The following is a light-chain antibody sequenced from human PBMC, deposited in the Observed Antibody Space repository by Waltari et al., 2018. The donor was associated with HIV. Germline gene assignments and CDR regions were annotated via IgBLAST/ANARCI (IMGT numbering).Light chain of an antibody. Sequence: DIQMTQSPSSLSASIGDRVTITCRASQSVTSKLNWYQQKSGKAPNLLISAASTLRSGVPSRFSGGGSGVDFTLTISSLQPEDFAFYFCQQTYSTPYSFGQGTKVEIK. CDR2: AAS. CDR1: QSVTSK. J-gene: IGKJ2*01. CDR3: QQTYSTPYS. V-gene: IGKV1-39*01.